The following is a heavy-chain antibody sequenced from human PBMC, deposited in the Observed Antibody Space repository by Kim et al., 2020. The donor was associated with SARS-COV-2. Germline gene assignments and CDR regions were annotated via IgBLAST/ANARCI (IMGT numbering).Heavy chain of an antibody. J-gene: IGHJ4*02. CDR1: GFTFSSYG. Sequence: GGSLRLSCAASGFTFSSYGMHWVRQAPGKGLEWVAVISYDGSNKYYADSVKGRFTISRDNSKNTLYLQMNSLRAEDTAVYYCAKGRRDIVVVVAADYWGQGTLVTVSS. CDR3: AKGRRDIVVVVAADY. V-gene: IGHV3-30*18. D-gene: IGHD2-15*01. CDR2: ISYDGSNK.